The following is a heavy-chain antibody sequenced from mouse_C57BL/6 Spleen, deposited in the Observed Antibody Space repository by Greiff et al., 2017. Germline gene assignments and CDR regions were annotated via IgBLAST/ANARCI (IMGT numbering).Heavy chain of an antibody. CDR1: GFTFSDYG. CDR2: ISSGSSTI. V-gene: IGHV5-17*01. J-gene: IGHJ3*01. CDR3: ANDGYYLFAY. D-gene: IGHD2-3*01. Sequence: EVKLQESGGGLVKPGGSLKLSCAASGFTFSDYGMHWVRQAPEKGLEWVAYISSGSSTIYYADTVKGRFTISRDNAKNTLFLQMTSLRSEDTAMYYCANDGYYLFAYWGQGTLVTVSA.